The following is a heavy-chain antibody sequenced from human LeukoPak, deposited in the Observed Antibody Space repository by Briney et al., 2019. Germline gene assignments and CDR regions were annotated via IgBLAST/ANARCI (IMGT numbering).Heavy chain of an antibody. CDR3: ASHDYDYVWGSYRGEYAFDI. V-gene: IGHV3-21*01. Sequence: GGSLRLSCAASGFTFSSYSMNWVRQAPGGGLEWVSSISSSSSYIYYADSVKGRFTISRDNAKNSLYLQMNSLRAEDTAVYYCASHDYDYVWGSYRGEYAFDIWGQGTMVTVSS. CDR1: GFTFSSYS. D-gene: IGHD3-16*02. CDR2: ISSSSSYI. J-gene: IGHJ3*02.